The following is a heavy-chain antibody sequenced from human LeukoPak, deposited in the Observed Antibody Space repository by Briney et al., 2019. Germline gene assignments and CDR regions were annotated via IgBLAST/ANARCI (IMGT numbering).Heavy chain of an antibody. V-gene: IGHV4-4*07. CDR3: ARDPTEVHYDFWSGYYTGHDAFDI. CDR2: IYTSGST. D-gene: IGHD3-3*01. Sequence: SETLSLTCTVSGGSISSYYWSWIRQPAGKGLEWIGRIYTSGSTNYNPSLKSRVTMSVDTSKNQFSLKLSSVTAAGTAVYYCARDPTEVHYDFWSGYYTGHDAFDIWGQGTMVTVSS. J-gene: IGHJ3*02. CDR1: GGSISSYY.